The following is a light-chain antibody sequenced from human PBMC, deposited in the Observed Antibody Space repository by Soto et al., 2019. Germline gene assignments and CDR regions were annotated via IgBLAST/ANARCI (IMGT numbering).Light chain of an antibody. V-gene: IGKV3-20*01. CDR1: QSISSNY. CDR2: AAS. J-gene: IGKJ2*01. Sequence: EIVLTQTPGTLSLSPGERATLSCRASQSISSNYLAWYQQIPGQAPRLLIYAASSRATGIPDRFSGSGSGTDFTLTISRLEPEDFAVYYCLQYGSSSYTFGQGTQLEIK. CDR3: LQYGSSSYT.